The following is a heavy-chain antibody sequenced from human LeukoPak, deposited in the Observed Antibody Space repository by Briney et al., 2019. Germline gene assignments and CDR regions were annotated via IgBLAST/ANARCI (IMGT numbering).Heavy chain of an antibody. Sequence: GGSLRLSCAASGFTFSSYAMSWVRQAPGKGLEWVSAISGSGGSTYYADSVKGRFTISRDNSKNTLYLQMNSLRAEDTAVYYCARDPGRSNYFFDYWGQGTLVTVSS. CDR2: ISGSGGST. CDR1: GFTFSSYA. V-gene: IGHV3-23*01. J-gene: IGHJ4*02. D-gene: IGHD4-11*01. CDR3: ARDPGRSNYFFDY.